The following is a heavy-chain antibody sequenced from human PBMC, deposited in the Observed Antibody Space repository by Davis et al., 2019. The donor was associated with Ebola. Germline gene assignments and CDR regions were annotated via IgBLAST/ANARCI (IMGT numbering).Heavy chain of an antibody. V-gene: IGHV3-48*03. J-gene: IGHJ6*02. D-gene: IGHD3-22*01. CDR3: ANTNRPYDSSGGMDV. CDR2: ISSSGSTI. Sequence: PGGSLRLSCAASGFTFSSYEMNWVRQAPGKGLEWVSYISSSGSTIYYADSVKGRFTISRDNAKNSLYLQMNSLRAEDTAVYYCANTNRPYDSSGGMDVWGQGTTVTVSS. CDR1: GFTFSSYE.